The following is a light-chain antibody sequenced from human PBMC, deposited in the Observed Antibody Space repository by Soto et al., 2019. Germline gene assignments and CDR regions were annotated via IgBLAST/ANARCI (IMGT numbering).Light chain of an antibody. V-gene: IGLV2-14*01. CDR1: SSDVGGYKF. CDR2: EVS. J-gene: IGLJ1*01. Sequence: QSALTQPASVSGSPGQSITISCTGTSSDVGGYKFVSWHQHHPGQAPKLMIFEVSNRPSGISNRFSGSKSGNTASLTISGLQAEDEGDYYCSSYTTTGTQVFGTGTKVTVL. CDR3: SSYTTTGTQV.